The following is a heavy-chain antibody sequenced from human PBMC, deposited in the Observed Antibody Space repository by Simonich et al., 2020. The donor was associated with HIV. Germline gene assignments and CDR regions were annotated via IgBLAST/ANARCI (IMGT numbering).Heavy chain of an antibody. CDR1: GFTFSSYS. D-gene: IGHD2-2*01. J-gene: IGHJ4*02. CDR3: ARDGRKGSSTSCSDY. CDR2: ISSSSSYI. Sequence: EVQLVESGGGLVKPGGSLRLSCAASGFTFSSYSMNWVRQAPGKGLEWVSSISSSSSYIYYADSVKGRFTSSRDNAKNSMYLQMNSLRAEDTAVDYCARDGRKGSSTSCSDYWGQGTLVTVSS. V-gene: IGHV3-21*01.